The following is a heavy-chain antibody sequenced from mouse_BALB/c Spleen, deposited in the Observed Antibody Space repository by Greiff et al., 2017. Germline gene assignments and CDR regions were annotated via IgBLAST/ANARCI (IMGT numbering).Heavy chain of an antibody. Sequence: EVQLQESGGGLVQPGGSLKLSCAASGFTFSSYTMSWVRQTPEKRLEWVAYISNGGGSTYYPDTVKGRFTISRDNAKNTLYLQMSSLKSEDTAMYYCARRNWDDYAMDYWGQGTSVTVSA. V-gene: IGHV5-12-2*01. J-gene: IGHJ4*01. CDR2: ISNGGGST. CDR1: GFTFSSYT. CDR3: ARRNWDDYAMDY. D-gene: IGHD4-1*01.